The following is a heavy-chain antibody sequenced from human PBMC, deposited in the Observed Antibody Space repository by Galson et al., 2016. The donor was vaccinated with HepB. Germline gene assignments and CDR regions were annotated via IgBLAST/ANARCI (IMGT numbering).Heavy chain of an antibody. CDR3: ARDGTLSGSYYHFYGMDV. D-gene: IGHD1-26*01. Sequence: SVKVSCKASGYSFISYGISWVRQARGQGLEWMGWISTYNGNTNYERKFKGRVTLTADISTSTAQMELRSLRSDDTAVYYCARDGTLSGSYYHFYGMDVWGQGTTVTVSS. V-gene: IGHV1-18*01. J-gene: IGHJ6*02. CDR1: GYSFISYG. CDR2: ISTYNGNT.